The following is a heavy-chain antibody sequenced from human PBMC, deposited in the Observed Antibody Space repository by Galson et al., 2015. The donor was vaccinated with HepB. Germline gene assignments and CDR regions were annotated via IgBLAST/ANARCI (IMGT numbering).Heavy chain of an antibody. CDR1: EFTFSSYA. Sequence: SLRLSCAASEFTFSSYAMHWVRQAPGKGLEYVSAISSNGGSTYYADSVKGRFTISRDNSKDTLYLQMSSLRAEDTAVYYCVKDGLERRYGYYYYGMDVWGQGTTVTVSS. CDR3: VKDGLERRYGYYYYGMDV. J-gene: IGHJ6*02. D-gene: IGHD1-1*01. V-gene: IGHV3-64D*06. CDR2: ISSNGGST.